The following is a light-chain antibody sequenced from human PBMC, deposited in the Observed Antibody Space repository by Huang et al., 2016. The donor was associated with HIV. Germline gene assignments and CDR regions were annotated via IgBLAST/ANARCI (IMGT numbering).Light chain of an antibody. V-gene: IGKV3-15*01. CDR3: QQYDNWPLT. CDR2: GAS. Sequence: ERVMTQSPATVSLSPGERATLSCRASLSVSTNLAWYQQRPGQAPRLLIYGASTRATGIPARFSGGGGGAEFTLTISSLQSEDFAVYYCQQYDNWPLTFGGGTKVQIK. J-gene: IGKJ4*01. CDR1: LSVSTN.